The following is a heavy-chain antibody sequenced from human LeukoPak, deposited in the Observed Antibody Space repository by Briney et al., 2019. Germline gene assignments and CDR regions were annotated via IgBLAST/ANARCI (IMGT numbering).Heavy chain of an antibody. Sequence: GGSLRLSCAASGFTFSSYGMSWVRQAPGKGLEWVSTINDSGGSTYYAESVKGRFTISRDNSKNTLYLQMNSLSAEDTAVYYCARGKEQQLYAFDIWGQGTMVTVSS. CDR1: GFTFSSYG. CDR2: INDSGGST. D-gene: IGHD6-13*01. V-gene: IGHV3-23*01. J-gene: IGHJ3*02. CDR3: ARGKEQQLYAFDI.